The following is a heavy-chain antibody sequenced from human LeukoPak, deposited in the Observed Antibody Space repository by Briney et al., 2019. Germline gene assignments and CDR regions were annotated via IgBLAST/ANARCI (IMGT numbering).Heavy chain of an antibody. Sequence: PGGSLRLSCAASGFTFSSYSMNWVRQAPGKGLEWVSSISSSSSYIYYADSVKGRFTISSDNAKNTLYPQKKSLRAEDTAVYYCARADSSGRGAFDIWGQGTMVTVSS. J-gene: IGHJ3*02. CDR2: ISSSSSYI. D-gene: IGHD6-25*01. V-gene: IGHV3-21*01. CDR1: GFTFSSYS. CDR3: ARADSSGRGAFDI.